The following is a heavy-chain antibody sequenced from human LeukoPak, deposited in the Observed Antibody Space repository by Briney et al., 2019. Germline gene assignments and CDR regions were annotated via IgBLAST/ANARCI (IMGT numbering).Heavy chain of an antibody. J-gene: IGHJ5*02. Sequence: PSETLSLTCTVSGGSISSGSYYWSWIRQPAGKGLEWIGRIYTSGSTNYNPSLKSRVTISVDTSKNQFSLKLSSVTAADTAVYYCARGSRWRFGEFSGFNWFDPRGQGTLVTVSS. CDR1: GGSISSGSYY. CDR2: IYTSGST. D-gene: IGHD3-10*01. CDR3: ARGSRWRFGEFSGFNWFDP. V-gene: IGHV4-61*02.